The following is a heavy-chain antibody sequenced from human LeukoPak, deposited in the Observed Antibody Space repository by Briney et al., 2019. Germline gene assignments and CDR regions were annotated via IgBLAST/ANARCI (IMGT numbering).Heavy chain of an antibody. CDR3: ASLDSSGYYYFDY. CDR2: INSDGSST. D-gene: IGHD3-22*01. V-gene: IGHV3-74*01. Sequence: GGSLRLSCAASGFTFSSYGMHWVRQAPGKGLVWVSRINSDGSSTSYADSVKGRFTISRDNAKNTLYLQMNSLRAEDTAVYYCASLDSSGYYYFDYWGQGTLVTVSS. J-gene: IGHJ4*02. CDR1: GFTFSSYG.